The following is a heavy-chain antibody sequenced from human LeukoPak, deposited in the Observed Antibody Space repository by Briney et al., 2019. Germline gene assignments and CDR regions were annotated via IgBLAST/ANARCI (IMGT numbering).Heavy chain of an antibody. D-gene: IGHD2-2*01. CDR2: IYPGDSDT. CDR3: ARLSEEYQPFGMDV. CDR1: GYSFTSYW. V-gene: IGHV5-51*01. J-gene: IGHJ6*04. Sequence: GAALKISCKGSGYSFTSYWIGWVRPMPGKGLEWMGIIYPGDSDTRYSPSFQGQVTISADKSINTAYLQWSSLKASDTAMYYCARLSEEYQPFGMDVWGKGTTVTVSS.